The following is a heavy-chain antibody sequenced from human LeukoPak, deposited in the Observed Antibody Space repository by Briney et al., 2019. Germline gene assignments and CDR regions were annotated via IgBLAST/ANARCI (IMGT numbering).Heavy chain of an antibody. CDR2: ISWDGGSS. J-gene: IGHJ4*02. CDR1: GFTFDDYA. CDR3: AKDIFATTVTTSALDH. V-gene: IGHV3-43D*03. D-gene: IGHD4-17*01. Sequence: GGSLRLSCAASGFTFDDYAMHWVRQAPGKGLEWVSLISWDGGSSYYADSVKGRFTISRDNTKTSLYLQMTSLRAEDTALYYCAKDIFATTVTTSALDHWGQGTLVTVSS.